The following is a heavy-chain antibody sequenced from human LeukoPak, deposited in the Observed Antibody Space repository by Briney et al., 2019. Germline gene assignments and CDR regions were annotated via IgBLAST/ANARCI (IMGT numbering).Heavy chain of an antibody. CDR3: AKATTVASWGYFQH. CDR1: GYSFSIYW. Sequence: GESLKISCKGSGYSFSIYWIGWVRQRPGKGLEWMGITYPGDSQTRHSPSFQGQVTISADKSTSTAYLQWNSLKASDTAMYYCAKATTVASWGYFQHWGQGTLVSVSS. D-gene: IGHD4-23*01. V-gene: IGHV5-51*01. J-gene: IGHJ1*01. CDR2: TYPGDSQT.